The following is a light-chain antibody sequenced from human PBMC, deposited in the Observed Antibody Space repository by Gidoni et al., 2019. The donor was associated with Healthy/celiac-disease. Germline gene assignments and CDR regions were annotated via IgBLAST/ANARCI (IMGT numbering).Light chain of an antibody. J-gene: IGLJ2*01. CDR3: QSADSSGTYVV. CDR1: ALPKQY. V-gene: IGLV3-25*03. CDR2: KDS. Sequence: SYELTQPPPVSGYPGQTARITCSGDALPKQYAYWYQQKPGQSPVLVIYKDSERPSGIPERFSGSSSGTTVTLTISGVQAEDEADYYCQSADSSGTYVVFGGGTKLTVL.